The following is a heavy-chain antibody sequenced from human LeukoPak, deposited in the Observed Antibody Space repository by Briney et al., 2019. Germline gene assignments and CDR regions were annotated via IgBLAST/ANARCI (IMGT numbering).Heavy chain of an antibody. CDR2: ISYDGSNK. J-gene: IGHJ4*02. D-gene: IGHD2-2*01. CDR3: ARNGGRGRHQYQQTH. Sequence: PGGSLRLSCAASGFTFSSYAMHWVRQAPGKGLEWVAVISYDGSNKYYADSVKGRSTISRDNSKNSLYLQMNSLRAEDTAVYYCARNGGRGRHQYQQTHRGQGTLVTVSS. V-gene: IGHV3-30-3*01. CDR1: GFTFSSYA.